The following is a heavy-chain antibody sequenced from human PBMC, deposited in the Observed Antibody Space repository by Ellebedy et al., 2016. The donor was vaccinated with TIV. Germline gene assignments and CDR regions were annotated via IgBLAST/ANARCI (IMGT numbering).Heavy chain of an antibody. J-gene: IGHJ4*02. D-gene: IGHD5-24*01. Sequence: ASVKVSCXASGYTFTSYYMHWVRQAPGQGLEWMGIINPSGGSTSYAQKFQGRVTMTRDTSTSTVYMELSSLRSEDTAVYYCASNHRRDGYNSDRDYWGQGTLVTVSS. CDR1: GYTFTSYY. V-gene: IGHV1-46*01. CDR2: INPSGGST. CDR3: ASNHRRDGYNSDRDY.